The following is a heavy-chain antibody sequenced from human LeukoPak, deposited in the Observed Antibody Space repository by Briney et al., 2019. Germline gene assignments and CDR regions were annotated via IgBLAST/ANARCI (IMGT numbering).Heavy chain of an antibody. D-gene: IGHD3-22*01. V-gene: IGHV4-39*01. Sequence: PSETLSLTCTVSGGSFNISRYYWGRIRQPPGKVLEWIGTICYSGSTYYNPSLKSLVTISVDTSKNQYSLKLSSVTAADTAVYCCASTFYGSSGYYLDHWGQGTLVTVSS. CDR1: GGSFNISRYY. CDR3: ASTFYGSSGYYLDH. CDR2: ICYSGST. J-gene: IGHJ4*02.